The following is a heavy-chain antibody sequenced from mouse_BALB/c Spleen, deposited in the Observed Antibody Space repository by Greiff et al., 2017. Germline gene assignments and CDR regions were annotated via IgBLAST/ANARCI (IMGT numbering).Heavy chain of an antibody. CDR3: ARDPYYRFYWYFDV. CDR2: INSNGGST. D-gene: IGHD2-14*01. Sequence: EVQLQESGGGLVQPGGSLKLSCAASGFTFSSYGMSWVRQTPDKRLELVATINSNGGSTYYPDSVKGRFTISRDNAKNTLYLQMSSLKSEDTAMYYCARDPYYRFYWYFDVWGAGTTVTVSS. J-gene: IGHJ1*01. V-gene: IGHV5-6-3*01. CDR1: GFTFSSYG.